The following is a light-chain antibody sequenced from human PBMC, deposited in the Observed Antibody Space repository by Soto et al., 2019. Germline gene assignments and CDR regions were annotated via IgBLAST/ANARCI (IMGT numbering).Light chain of an antibody. CDR3: QVWDSSSDHNV. J-gene: IGLJ6*01. V-gene: IGLV3-21*04. CDR2: YDS. CDR1: NIGSNS. Sequence: SYELTQPPSVSVAPGKTARITCGGNNIGSNSVHWYQQKPGQAPVLVIYYDSDRPSGIPERFSGSNSGNTATLTISRVEAGDEADYYCQVWDSSSDHNVFGSGTQLTVL.